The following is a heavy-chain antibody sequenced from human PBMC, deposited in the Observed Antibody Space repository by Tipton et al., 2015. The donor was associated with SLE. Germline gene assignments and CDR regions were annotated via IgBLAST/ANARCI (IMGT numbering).Heavy chain of an antibody. D-gene: IGHD6-13*01. CDR3: ARGIGGQPLPWGGYYYGMDV. CDR1: GFTFSDYY. J-gene: IGHJ6*02. V-gene: IGHV3-11*01. CDR2: ISSRGSTI. Sequence: SLRLSCAASGFTFSDYYMSWIRQAPGKGLEWVSYISSRGSTIYYADSVKGRFTISRDNAKNSLYLQMNSLRADDTAVYYCARGIGGQPLPWGGYYYGMDVWGQGTTVTVSS.